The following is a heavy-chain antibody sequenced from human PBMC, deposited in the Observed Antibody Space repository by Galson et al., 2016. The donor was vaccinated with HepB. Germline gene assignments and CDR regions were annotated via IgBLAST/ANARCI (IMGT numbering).Heavy chain of an antibody. CDR1: GFTFSNYW. D-gene: IGHD6-19*01. J-gene: IGHJ6*02. V-gene: IGHV3-7*03. CDR2: IRQDGSEK. Sequence: SLRLSCAASGFTFSNYWMSWVRQAPGKGLEWVANIRQDGSEKYNVDSVKGRFTITRDNAKNSLYLQMTSLRAEDTAVYYCARENSSGWFWDYYYYGMDVWGQGTTVSVSS. CDR3: ARENSSGWFWDYYYYGMDV.